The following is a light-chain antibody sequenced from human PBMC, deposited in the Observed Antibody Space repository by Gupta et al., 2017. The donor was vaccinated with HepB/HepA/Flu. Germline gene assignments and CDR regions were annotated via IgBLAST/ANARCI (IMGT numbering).Light chain of an antibody. CDR3: QAWDSSTAV. CDR1: KLGDKY. V-gene: IGLV3-1*01. J-gene: IGLJ2*01. CDR2: QDS. Sequence: YELTEPTPVTVSQGQTASITCSGDKLGDKYACWYQQKPGQSPVLVIYQDSKRPSGIPERFSGSNSGNTATLTISGTQAMDEADYYCQAWDSSTAVFGGGTKLTVL.